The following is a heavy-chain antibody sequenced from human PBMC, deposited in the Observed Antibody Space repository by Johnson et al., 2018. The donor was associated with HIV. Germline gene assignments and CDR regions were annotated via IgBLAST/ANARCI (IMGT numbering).Heavy chain of an antibody. J-gene: IGHJ3*02. CDR3: ARASYVDAFDI. CDR2: INWNGGIT. CDR1: GFRFENYD. V-gene: IGHV3-20*04. D-gene: IGHD1-26*01. Sequence: VQLVESGGGVVQPGRSLRLSCAASGFRFENYDMTWVRRAPGKGLEWVSGINWNGGITVYVDSVKGRFTISRDNSKNTLYLQMNSLRAEDTAVYYCARASYVDAFDIWGQGTMVTVSS.